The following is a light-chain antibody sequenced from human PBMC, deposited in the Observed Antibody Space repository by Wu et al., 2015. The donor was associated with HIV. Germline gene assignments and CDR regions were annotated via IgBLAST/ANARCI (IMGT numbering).Light chain of an antibody. CDR1: QGIGNY. Sequence: DIQMTQSPSSLSASVGDRVTITCRASQGIGNYLAWYQQKPGKAPKMLIYSASSLDSGVPSRFSGSGSGTEFTLTISSLQPEDVASYYCQNYHNAPXRSTFGGRTKVE. J-gene: IGKJ4*02. V-gene: IGKV1-27*01. CDR3: QNYHNAPXRST. CDR2: SAS.